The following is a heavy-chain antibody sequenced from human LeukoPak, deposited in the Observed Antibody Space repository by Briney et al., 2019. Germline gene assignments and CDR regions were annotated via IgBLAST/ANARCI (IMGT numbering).Heavy chain of an antibody. CDR3: ARVAAPQNNAFDI. CDR2: ISACNGNT. D-gene: IGHD2-15*01. CDR1: GYTFTSYG. J-gene: IGHJ3*02. V-gene: IGHV1-18*01. Sequence: GASVKVSCKASGYTFTSYGISWVRQAPGQGLEWMGWISACNGNTNYALKLQGRVTMTTDTSTSTAYMELRSLRYDDTAVYYCARVAAPQNNAFDIWGQGTMVTVSS.